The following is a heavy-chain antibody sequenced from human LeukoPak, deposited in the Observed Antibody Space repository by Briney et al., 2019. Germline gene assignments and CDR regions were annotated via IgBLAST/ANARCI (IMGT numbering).Heavy chain of an antibody. Sequence: ASVKVSCKASGYTFTSYDINWVRQATGQGLEWMGWMNPNSGNTGYAQKFQGRVTMTRNTSISTAYMELSSLRSEDTAVYYCARVYLGSYYYGSGSQYFDYWGQGTLVTVSS. CDR3: ARVYLGSYYYGSGSQYFDY. V-gene: IGHV1-8*01. CDR2: MNPNSGNT. D-gene: IGHD3-10*01. CDR1: GYTFTSYD. J-gene: IGHJ4*02.